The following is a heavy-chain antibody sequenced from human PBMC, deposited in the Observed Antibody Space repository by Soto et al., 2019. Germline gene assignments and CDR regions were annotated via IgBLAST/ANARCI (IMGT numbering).Heavy chain of an antibody. CDR3: ARHDDYSNYHSAWFDYGMDV. V-gene: IGHV5-10-1*01. J-gene: IGHJ6*02. Sequence: PGESLKISCKGSGYIFTSYWISWVRQMPGKGLEWMGRIDPSDSYTNYSPSFQGHVTISADKSISTAYLQWSSLKASDTAMYYCARHDDYSNYHSAWFDYGMDVWGQGTTVTVSS. CDR2: IDPSDSYT. D-gene: IGHD4-4*01. CDR1: GYIFTSYW.